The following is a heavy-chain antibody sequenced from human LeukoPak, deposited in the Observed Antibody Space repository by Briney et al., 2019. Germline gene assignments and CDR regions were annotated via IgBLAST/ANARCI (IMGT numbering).Heavy chain of an antibody. V-gene: IGHV3-66*01. CDR1: GFTVSTNH. Sequence: PGGSLRLSCAASGFTVSTNHMSWVRHAPGKGLEWVSVIYSGGSTYYADSEKGRLTICRDNSKHTLYLPMNSLRAEDAAVYYCARNAVSAYYFDYWGQGTLVTVSS. D-gene: IGHD5/OR15-5a*01. J-gene: IGHJ4*02. CDR3: ARNAVSAYYFDY. CDR2: IYSGGST.